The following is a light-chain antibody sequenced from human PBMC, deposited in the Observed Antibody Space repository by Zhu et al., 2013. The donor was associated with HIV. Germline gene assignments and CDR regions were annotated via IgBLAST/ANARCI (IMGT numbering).Light chain of an antibody. Sequence: EIVLTQSPATLSVSPGERATLSCRASQSVSRNLAWYQQKPGQAPRLLISGASTRATGIPARFSGNGSGTEFTLTVSSLESEDFAIYYCQQYNTWPPGWTFGQGTNVEIK. CDR1: QSVSRN. V-gene: IGKV3-15*01. CDR2: GAS. CDR3: QQYNTWPPGWT. J-gene: IGKJ1*01.